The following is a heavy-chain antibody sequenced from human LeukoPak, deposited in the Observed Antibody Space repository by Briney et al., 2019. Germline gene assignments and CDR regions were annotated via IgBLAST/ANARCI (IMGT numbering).Heavy chain of an antibody. CDR1: GFTFSSYW. CDR3: ARDRVSSDYGGNSRIGY. J-gene: IGHJ4*02. V-gene: IGHV3-74*01. CDR2: INSDGSST. Sequence: GGSLRLSCAASGFTFSSYWMHWVRRAPGKGLVWVSRINSDGSSTSYADSVKGRFTISRDNAKNTLYLQMNSLRAEDTAVYYCARDRVSSDYGGNSRIGYWGQGTLVTVSS. D-gene: IGHD4-23*01.